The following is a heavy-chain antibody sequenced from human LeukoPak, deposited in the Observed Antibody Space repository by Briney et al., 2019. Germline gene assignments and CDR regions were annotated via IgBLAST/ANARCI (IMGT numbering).Heavy chain of an antibody. D-gene: IGHD6-13*01. CDR3: ARGLGGYTSSQAY. Sequence: GGSLRLSCAASGFTFSSYSMNWVRQAPGKGLEWVSYISSSSSTIYYADSVKGRFTISRDNAKNSLYLQMNSLRAEDTAVYYCARGLGGYTSSQAYWGQGTLVTVSS. CDR1: GFTFSSYS. V-gene: IGHV3-48*01. J-gene: IGHJ4*02. CDR2: ISSSSSTI.